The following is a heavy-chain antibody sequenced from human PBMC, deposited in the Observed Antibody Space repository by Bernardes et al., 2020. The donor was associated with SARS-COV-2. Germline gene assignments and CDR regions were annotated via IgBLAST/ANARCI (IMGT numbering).Heavy chain of an antibody. CDR1: GFTFSNAW. J-gene: IGHJ3*02. CDR3: TTGGAITIFGAVIVMDAFDI. CDR2: IKSKTDGGTT. V-gene: IGHV3-15*01. Sequence: GGSLRLSCAASGFTFSNAWMSWVRQAPGKGLEWVGRIKSKTDGGTTDYAAPVKGRFTISRDDSKNTLYLQMNSLKTEDTAVYYCTTGGAITIFGAVIVMDAFDIWGQGTMVTVSS. D-gene: IGHD3-3*01.